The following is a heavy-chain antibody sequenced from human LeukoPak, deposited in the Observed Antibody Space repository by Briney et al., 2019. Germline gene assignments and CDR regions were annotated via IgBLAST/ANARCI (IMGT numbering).Heavy chain of an antibody. Sequence: KPSETLSLTCTGSGGSISSSSYYWGWIRQPPGKGLEWIGSIYYSGTTYYTPSLKSRVTISVDTSKNQFSLKLSSVTAADTAVYYCARATYYDFWSGPLLGYWGQGTLVTVSS. CDR1: GGSISSSSYY. CDR2: IYYSGTT. J-gene: IGHJ4*02. CDR3: ARATYYDFWSGPLLGY. D-gene: IGHD3-3*01. V-gene: IGHV4-39*01.